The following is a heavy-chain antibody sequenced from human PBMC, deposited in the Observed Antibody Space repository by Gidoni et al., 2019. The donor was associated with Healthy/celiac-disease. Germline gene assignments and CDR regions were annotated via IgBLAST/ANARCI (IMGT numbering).Heavy chain of an antibody. CDR3: ATSAVAGTFDY. D-gene: IGHD6-19*01. CDR1: GFTFSSYG. V-gene: IGHV3-30*03. J-gene: IGHJ4*02. Sequence: QVQLVESGGGVVQPGRSLRLSCAASGFTFSSYGMHWVRQAPGKGLEWVAVISYDGSNKYYADSVKGRFTISRDNSKNTLYLQMNSLRAEDTAVYYCATSAVAGTFDYWGQGTLVTVSS. CDR2: ISYDGSNK.